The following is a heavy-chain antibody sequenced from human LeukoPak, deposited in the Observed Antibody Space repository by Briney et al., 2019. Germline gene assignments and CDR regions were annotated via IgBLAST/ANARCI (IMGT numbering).Heavy chain of an antibody. CDR3: ARGTVVTDF. D-gene: IGHD4-23*01. J-gene: IGHJ4*02. Sequence: PGGSLRLSCAASGFTFSSYAMHWVRQAPGKGLEWVAVISYDGSNQYYADSVKGRFTISRDDSRNTLYLQMNSLRTEDTAVYYCARGTVVTDFWGQGTLVTVSS. CDR2: ISYDGSNQ. V-gene: IGHV3-30-3*01. CDR1: GFTFSSYA.